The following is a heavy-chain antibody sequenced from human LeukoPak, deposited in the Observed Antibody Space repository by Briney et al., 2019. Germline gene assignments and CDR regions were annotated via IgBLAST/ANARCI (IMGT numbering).Heavy chain of an antibody. CDR2: INHSGST. V-gene: IGHV4-39*07. J-gene: IGHJ6*02. CDR1: GGSISSSSYY. D-gene: IGHD6-19*01. CDR3: ARGHSSGWYYYYGMDV. Sequence: SETLSLTCTVSGGSISSSSYYWSWIRQPPGKGLEWIGEINHSGSTNYNPSLKSRVTISVDTSKNQFSLKLSSVTAADTAVYYCARGHSSGWYYYYGMDVWGQGTTVTVSS.